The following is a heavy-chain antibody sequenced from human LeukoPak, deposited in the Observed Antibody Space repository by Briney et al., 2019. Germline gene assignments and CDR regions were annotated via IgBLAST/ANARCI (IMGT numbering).Heavy chain of an antibody. D-gene: IGHD3-22*01. J-gene: IGHJ4*02. CDR3: ARERSSGLFDY. CDR2: IYSGGST. Sequence: PGGSLRLSSAASGFTVSSNYMSWVRQAPGKGLEWVSVIYSGGSTYYADSVKGRFTISRDNSKNTLYLQMNSLRAEDTAVYYCARERSSGLFDYWGQGTLVTVSS. V-gene: IGHV3-53*01. CDR1: GFTVSSNY.